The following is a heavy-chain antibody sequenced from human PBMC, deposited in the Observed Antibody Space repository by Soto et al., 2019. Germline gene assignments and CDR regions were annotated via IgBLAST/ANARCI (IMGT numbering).Heavy chain of an antibody. D-gene: IGHD2-21*01. CDR3: AKANPFQIYYYYGMDV. V-gene: IGHV3-30*18. CDR1: GFTFSSYG. Sequence: PGGSLRLSCAASGFTFSSYGMHWVRQAPGKGLEWVAVISYDGSNKYYADSVKGRFTISRDNSKNTLYLQMNSLRAEDTAVYYCAKANPFQIYYYYGMDVWGQGTTVTVSS. J-gene: IGHJ6*02. CDR2: ISYDGSNK.